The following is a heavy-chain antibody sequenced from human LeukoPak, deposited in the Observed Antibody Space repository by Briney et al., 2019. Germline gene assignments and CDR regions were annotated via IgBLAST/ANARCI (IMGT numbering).Heavy chain of an antibody. V-gene: IGHV3-30*02. Sequence: PGGSLRLSCAASGFTFSSYGMHWVRQAPGKGLEWVAFIRYDGSNKYYADSVKGRFTISRDNSKNTLYLQMNSLRTEDTAVFYCAKDTMPPKAGFDPCGQGTLVTVSS. CDR2: IRYDGSNK. CDR1: GFTFSSYG. CDR3: AKDTMPPKAGFDP. D-gene: IGHD2-2*01. J-gene: IGHJ5*02.